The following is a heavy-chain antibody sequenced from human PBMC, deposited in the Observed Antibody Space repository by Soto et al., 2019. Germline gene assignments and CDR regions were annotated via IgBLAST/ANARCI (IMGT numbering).Heavy chain of an antibody. CDR3: AADQDTAMGAGY. V-gene: IGHV1-58*01. J-gene: IGHJ4*02. CDR2: IVVGSGNT. D-gene: IGHD5-18*01. CDR1: GFTFTSSA. Sequence: QMQLVQSGPEVKKPGTSVKVSCKASGFTFTSSAVQWVRQARGQRLEWIGWIVVGSGNTNYAQKFQERVTITRDMSTSTAYMELSSLRTEDTAVYYCAADQDTAMGAGYWGQGTLVTVSP.